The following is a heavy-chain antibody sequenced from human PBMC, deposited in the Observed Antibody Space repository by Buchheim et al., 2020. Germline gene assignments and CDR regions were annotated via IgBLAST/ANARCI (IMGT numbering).Heavy chain of an antibody. CDR1: GFTFSHYW. J-gene: IGHJ4*02. CDR2: INSDGSST. V-gene: IGHV3-74*02. CDR3: ARVFDSTGYTDS. Sequence: VQLVESGGGVVQPGGSLRLSCAASGFTFSHYWMHWVRQAPGKGLVWVSRINSDGSSTNYADSVKGRFTISRDNARNTLYLQMNSLRVEDTAVYYCARVFDSTGYTDSWGQGTL. D-gene: IGHD3-22*01.